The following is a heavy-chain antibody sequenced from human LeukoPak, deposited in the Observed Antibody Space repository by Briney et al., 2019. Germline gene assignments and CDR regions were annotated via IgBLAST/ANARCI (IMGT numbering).Heavy chain of an antibody. CDR2: IWYDGGNK. Sequence: GGSLRLSCAASGFTFSSYGMHWVRQAPGKGLEWVAVIWYDGGNKYYADSVKGRFTISRDNSKNTLYLQMNSLRAEDTAVYYCARGLDSSPGIDYWGQGTLVTVSS. CDR1: GFTFSSYG. J-gene: IGHJ4*02. D-gene: IGHD3/OR15-3a*01. V-gene: IGHV3-33*01. CDR3: ARGLDSSPGIDY.